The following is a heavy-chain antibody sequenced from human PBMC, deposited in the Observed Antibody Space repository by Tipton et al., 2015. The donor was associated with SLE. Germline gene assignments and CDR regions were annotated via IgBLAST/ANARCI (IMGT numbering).Heavy chain of an antibody. V-gene: IGHV4-38-2*02. D-gene: IGHD3-3*01. CDR3: ARTRDYDFWGHRLPEAFDI. CDR2: ISYGGGT. Sequence: TLSLTCTVSLYSISSGYYWSWIRQPPGKGLEWIGYISYGGGTNYNPSLKSRVTMSVDTAKNQFSLKLTSVTAADTAVYYCARTRDYDFWGHRLPEAFDIWGQGTKVTVSS. J-gene: IGHJ3*02. CDR1: LYSISSGYY.